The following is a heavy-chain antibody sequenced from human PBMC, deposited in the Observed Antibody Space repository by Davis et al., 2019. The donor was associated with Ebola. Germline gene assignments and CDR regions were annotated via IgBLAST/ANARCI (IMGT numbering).Heavy chain of an antibody. CDR3: AKSGLSFGVVKYHYGMDV. V-gene: IGHV3-30*02. Sequence: GESLKISCAASGFTFSSYGMHWVRQTPGKGLEWVAFIWFDGRNAHYIDSVKGRFTISRDNSKKTLYLQMNSLRAEDTAVYYCAKSGLSFGVVKYHYGMDVWGKGTTVTVSS. D-gene: IGHD3-3*01. CDR1: GFTFSSYG. CDR2: IWFDGRNA. J-gene: IGHJ6*04.